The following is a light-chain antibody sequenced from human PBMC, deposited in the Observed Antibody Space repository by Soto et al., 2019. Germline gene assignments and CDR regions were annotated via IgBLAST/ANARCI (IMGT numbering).Light chain of an antibody. CDR3: SSFSRPTSLYV. CDR1: SSNIGNNY. J-gene: IGLJ1*01. CDR2: DNN. Sequence: QSLLTQPPSVSAAPGQKVTISCSGSSSNIGNNYVSWYQQLPGTAPKLLIYDNNKRPSGIPDRFSGSKSGTSATLGITGLQSGDEADYYCSSFSRPTSLYVVGKGTRVTV. V-gene: IGLV1-51*01.